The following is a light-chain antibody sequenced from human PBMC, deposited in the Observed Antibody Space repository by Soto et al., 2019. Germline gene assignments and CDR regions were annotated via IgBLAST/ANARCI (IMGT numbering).Light chain of an antibody. Sequence: IVMTQSPATLSVSPGERATLSCRASQSVSSSLAWYQQKPGQAPRLLIYGASTRATGIPARFSGSGSGTEFTLTISSLQSEDFAVYHCQQYNNWPAITFGQGTRLEIK. V-gene: IGKV3D-15*01. J-gene: IGKJ5*01. CDR1: QSVSSS. CDR3: QQYNNWPAIT. CDR2: GAS.